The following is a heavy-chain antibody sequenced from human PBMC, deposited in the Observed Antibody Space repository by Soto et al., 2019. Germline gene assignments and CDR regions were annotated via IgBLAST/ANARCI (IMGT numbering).Heavy chain of an antibody. V-gene: IGHV1-2*02. CDR1: GYTFTGYY. CDR3: ARDLAAMVTDYFYGMDV. J-gene: IGHJ6*02. D-gene: IGHD5-18*01. Sequence: QVQLVQSGAEVKKPGASVKVSCKASGYTFTGYYMHWVRQAPGQGLEWMGWINPNSGGTNYAQKFQGRVTMTRDTSISTAYMELSRLRSDDTAVYYCARDLAAMVTDYFYGMDVWGQGTTVTVSS. CDR2: INPNSGGT.